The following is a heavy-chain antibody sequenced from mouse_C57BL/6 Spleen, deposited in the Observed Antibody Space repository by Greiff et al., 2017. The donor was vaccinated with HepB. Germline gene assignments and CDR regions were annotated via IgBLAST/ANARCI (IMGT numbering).Heavy chain of an antibody. J-gene: IGHJ3*01. CDR3: ARAGTEGVWFAY. Sequence: VQLQQPGAELVKPGASVKLSCKASGYTFTSYWMHWVKQRPGQGLEWIGMIHPNSGSTNYNEKFKSKATLTVDKSSSTAYMQLSSLTSEDSAVYYCARAGTEGVWFAYWGQGTLVTVSA. CDR2: IHPNSGST. CDR1: GYTFTSYW. D-gene: IGHD3-3*01. V-gene: IGHV1-64*01.